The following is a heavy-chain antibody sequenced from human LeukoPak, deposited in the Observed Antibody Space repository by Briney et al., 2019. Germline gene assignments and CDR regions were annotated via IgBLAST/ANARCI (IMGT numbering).Heavy chain of an antibody. CDR3: ARCGPESDY. D-gene: IGHD1-26*01. V-gene: IGHV3-7*01. J-gene: IGHJ4*02. CDR2: IKEDGSQK. CDR1: GFTFSGYW. Sequence: PGGSLRLSCAASGFTFSGYWMTWVRQAPGKGLEWVANIKEDGSQKNYVDSVKGRFTISRDNAEDSLYLQMDSLRAEDTAVYYCARCGPESDYWGQGTLVTVSS.